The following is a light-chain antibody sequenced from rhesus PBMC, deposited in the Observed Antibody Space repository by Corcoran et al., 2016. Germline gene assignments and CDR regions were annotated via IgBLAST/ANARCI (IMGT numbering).Light chain of an antibody. CDR2: KAS. CDR1: QGISSW. J-gene: IGKJ1*01. CDR3: QQYNSAPWT. V-gene: IGKV1-21*01. Sequence: DIQMTQSPSSLSASVGDRVTITCRASQGISSWLAWYQQKPGKAPNLLFYKASSLQSGVPSRFSGVGSGTDFTLTISSLQPEDFATYYWQQYNSAPWTFGQGTKVEIK.